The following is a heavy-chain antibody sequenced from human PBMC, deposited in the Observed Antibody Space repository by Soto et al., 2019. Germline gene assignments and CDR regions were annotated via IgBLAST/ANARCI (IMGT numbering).Heavy chain of an antibody. CDR1: GFTFSSYW. Sequence: EVQLVESGGGLVQPGGSLRLSCAASGFTFSSYWMHWVRQAPGKGLVWVSRINSDGSSTSYADSVKGRFTISRDNAKNTLYLQMNSLRAEDTAVYYCARAKYRVVVAATPVFFSRGATPFDPWGQGTLVTVSS. V-gene: IGHV3-74*01. J-gene: IGHJ5*02. CDR2: INSDGSST. D-gene: IGHD2-15*01. CDR3: ARAKYRVVVAATPVFFSRGATPFDP.